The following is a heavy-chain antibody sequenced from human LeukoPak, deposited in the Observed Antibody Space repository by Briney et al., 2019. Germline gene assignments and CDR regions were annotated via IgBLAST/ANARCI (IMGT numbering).Heavy chain of an antibody. Sequence: GESLKISCKGSGYSFTSYWIGWVRQMPGKGLEWMGVIYPGDSDTTYSPSFQGQVIISVDKSISTVYLQWSSLKASDTAMYYCARQTGFRYWHFDLWGRGTLVTVSS. J-gene: IGHJ2*01. V-gene: IGHV5-51*01. CDR3: ARQTGFRYWHFDL. CDR2: IYPGDSDT. CDR1: GYSFTSYW. D-gene: IGHD3-3*01.